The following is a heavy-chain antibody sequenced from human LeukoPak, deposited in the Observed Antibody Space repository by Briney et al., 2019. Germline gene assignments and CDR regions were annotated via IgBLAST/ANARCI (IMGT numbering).Heavy chain of an antibody. J-gene: IGHJ3*02. V-gene: IGHV3-33*01. D-gene: IGHD2-15*01. CDR2: IWYDGSNK. CDR1: GFTFSSYG. CDR3: ASVPGDCSGGSCNDAFDI. Sequence: PGGSLRLSCAASGFTFSSYGMHWVRQAPGKGLEWVAVIWYDGSNKYYADSVKGRFTISRDNSKNTLYLQINSLRAEDTAVYYCASVPGDCSGGSCNDAFDIWGQGTMVTVSS.